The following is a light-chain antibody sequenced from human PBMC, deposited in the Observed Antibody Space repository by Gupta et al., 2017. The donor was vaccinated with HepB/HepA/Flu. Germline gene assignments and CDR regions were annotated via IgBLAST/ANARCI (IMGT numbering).Light chain of an antibody. V-gene: IGKV2D-29*01. CDR3: KQRNNFPRT. Sequence: DTVMTQHAVSLSVTPGQPASISCKSSQCRLHRDGKTHLYWFQQKPGQAPQLLIYEASNRVTGVPDRFSGSGSGTDFTLTISRGEAEDVGVYYCKQRNNFPRTFGQGTKVEIK. J-gene: IGKJ2*02. CDR1: QCRLHRDGKTH. CDR2: EAS.